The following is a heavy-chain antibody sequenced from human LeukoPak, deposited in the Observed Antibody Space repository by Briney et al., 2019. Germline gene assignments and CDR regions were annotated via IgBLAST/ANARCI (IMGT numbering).Heavy chain of an antibody. Sequence: ASVKVSCKASGYTFTGYYMHWVRQAPGQGVEWVGWINPNSGGTNYAQKFQGRVTMTRDTSISTAYMELSRLRSDDTAVYYCARAGYCSGGSCYPNFDYWGQGTLVTVSS. CDR1: GYTFTGYY. CDR2: INPNSGGT. D-gene: IGHD2-15*01. CDR3: ARAGYCSGGSCYPNFDY. V-gene: IGHV1-2*02. J-gene: IGHJ4*02.